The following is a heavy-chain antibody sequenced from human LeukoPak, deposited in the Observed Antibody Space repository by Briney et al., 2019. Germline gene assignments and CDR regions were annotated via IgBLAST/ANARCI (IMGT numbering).Heavy chain of an antibody. CDR2: IYPGDSDT. CDR3: ARRWRGGSGSIDWFDP. CDR1: GCRFTSYW. D-gene: IGHD3-10*01. V-gene: IGHV5-51*01. J-gene: IGHJ5*02. Sequence: GGALQISCKGSGCRFTSYWIGWVRQMPGKGLEWMGIIYPGDSDTRYSPSFQGQVTISADKSISTAYLQWSSLKASDTAMYYCARRWRGGSGSIDWFDPWGQGTLVTVSS.